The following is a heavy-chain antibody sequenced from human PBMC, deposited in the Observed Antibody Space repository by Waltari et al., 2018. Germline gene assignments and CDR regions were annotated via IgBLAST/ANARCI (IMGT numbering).Heavy chain of an antibody. CDR1: GFTFSSYG. Sequence: QVQLVESGGGVVQPGRSLRLSCAASGFTFSSYGMHWVRQAPGKGLEWVAVISYDGSNKYYADSVKGRFTISRDNSKNTLYLQMNSLRAEDTAVYYCAKGDTAKTLDYWGQGTLVTVSS. V-gene: IGHV3-30*18. CDR2: ISYDGSNK. J-gene: IGHJ4*02. CDR3: AKGDTAKTLDY. D-gene: IGHD5-18*01.